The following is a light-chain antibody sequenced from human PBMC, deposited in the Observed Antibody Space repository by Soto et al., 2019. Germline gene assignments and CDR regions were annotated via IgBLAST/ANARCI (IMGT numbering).Light chain of an antibody. CDR3: QHFSRTTST. Sequence: EIVLTQSPVTLSLSPGERGTLCCRASQIVGTHFLAWYQQRPGQSPRLLIYGASNRATGIPDRFTGGGSGTDFTLIISSLEPEDFAVYFCQHFSRTTSTFGQGTQLEIK. CDR2: GAS. J-gene: IGKJ5*01. CDR1: QIVGTHF. V-gene: IGKV3-20*01.